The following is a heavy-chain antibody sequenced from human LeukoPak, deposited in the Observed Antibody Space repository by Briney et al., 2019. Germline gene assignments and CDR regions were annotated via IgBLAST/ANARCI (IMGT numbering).Heavy chain of an antibody. CDR2: INSDGSST. CDR3: ARVRRYGDYVRNAFDI. V-gene: IGHV3-74*01. D-gene: IGHD4-17*01. CDR1: GFTFSSYW. Sequence: GGSLRLSCAASGFTFSSYWMHWVRQAPGKGLVWVSRINSDGSSTSYADSVKGRFTISRDNAKNTLYLQMNSLRAEDTAVYYCARVRRYGDYVRNAFDIWGQGTMVTVSS. J-gene: IGHJ3*02.